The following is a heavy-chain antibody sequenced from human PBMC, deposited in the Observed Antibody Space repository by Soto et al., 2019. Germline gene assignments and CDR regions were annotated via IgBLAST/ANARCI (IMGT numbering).Heavy chain of an antibody. CDR3: AKPAYCTGGNCYGKHDAFEM. D-gene: IGHD2-15*01. V-gene: IGHV3-23*01. CDR1: GFTFNNYV. Sequence: GGSLRLSCTVSGFTFNNYVMSWVRQAPGKGLEWVSAISDNGENTYYADSVKGRFTVSRDNSRKILFLQMNSLRAEDTAIYYCAKPAYCTGGNCYGKHDAFEMWGQGTKVTVSS. CDR2: ISDNGENT. J-gene: IGHJ3*02.